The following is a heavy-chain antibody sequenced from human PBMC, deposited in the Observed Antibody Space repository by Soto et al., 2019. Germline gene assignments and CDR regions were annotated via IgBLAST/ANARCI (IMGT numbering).Heavy chain of an antibody. CDR3: ARQTRSFFGAGSLDYYYYMDV. Sequence: SETLSLTCTVSGGSISSYYWSWIRQPPGKGLEWIGYIYYSGSTNFNPSLKSRVTISVDTSKNQFSLKLSSVTAADTAVYYCARQTRSFFGAGSLDYYYYMDVWGKGTTVTFSS. CDR1: GGSISSYY. V-gene: IGHV4-59*08. J-gene: IGHJ6*03. CDR2: IYYSGST. D-gene: IGHD6-6*01.